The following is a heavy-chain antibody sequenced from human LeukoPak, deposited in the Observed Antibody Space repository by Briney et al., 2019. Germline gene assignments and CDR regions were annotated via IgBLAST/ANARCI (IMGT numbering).Heavy chain of an antibody. D-gene: IGHD1-1*01. V-gene: IGHV3-30*02. CDR1: GFTFSSYG. CDR3: AKARGRGWNDAFDI. CDR2: IRYDGSNK. Sequence: TGGSLRLSCAASGFTFSSYGMHWVRQAPGKGLEWVAFIRYDGSNKNYADSVKGRFTISRDNSKNTLYLQMNSLRAEDTAVYYCAKARGRGWNDAFDIWGQGTMVTVSS. J-gene: IGHJ3*02.